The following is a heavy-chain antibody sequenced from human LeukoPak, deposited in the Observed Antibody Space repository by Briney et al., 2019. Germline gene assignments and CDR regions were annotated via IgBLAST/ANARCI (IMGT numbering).Heavy chain of an antibody. CDR1: GYSISSGYY. CDR2: IYHSGST. D-gene: IGHD6-19*01. V-gene: IGHV4-38-2*02. J-gene: IGHJ4*02. CDR3: ARDSLAGTSDY. Sequence: PSETLSLTCTVSGYSISSGYYWGWIRQPPGKGLEWIGSIYHSGSTYYNPSLKSRVTISVDTSKNQFSLKLSSVTAADTAVYYCARDSLAGTSDYWGQGTLVTVSS.